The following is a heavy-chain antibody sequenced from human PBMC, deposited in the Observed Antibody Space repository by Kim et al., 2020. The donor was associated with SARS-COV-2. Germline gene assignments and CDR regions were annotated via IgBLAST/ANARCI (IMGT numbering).Heavy chain of an antibody. Sequence: GGSLRLSCAASGFTFSNYAMSWVRQAPGKGLEWVSAISGSGGTTDYADSVKGRFTISRDNSKNTLYLQMDSLRAEDTALYYCAKDQTAAAVAGSFVYWGQGTLVTVSS. CDR1: GFTFSNYA. V-gene: IGHV3-23*01. CDR2: ISGSGGTT. J-gene: IGHJ4*02. CDR3: AKDQTAAAVAGSFVY. D-gene: IGHD6-19*01.